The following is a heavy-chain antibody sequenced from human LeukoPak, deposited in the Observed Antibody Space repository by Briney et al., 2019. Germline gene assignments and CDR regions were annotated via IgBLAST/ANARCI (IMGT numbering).Heavy chain of an antibody. D-gene: IGHD6-6*01. CDR2: ISGSGGST. CDR1: GFTFTSNA. J-gene: IGHJ4*02. CDR3: AKGILYSSSSYSFADY. V-gene: IGHV3-23*01. Sequence: GGFLRLSCAASGFTFTSNAMSWVRQAPGKGLEWVSAISGSGGSTYYADSVKGRFTISRDNSKNTLYLQMNSLRAEDTAVYYCAKGILYSSSSYSFADYWGQGTLVTVSS.